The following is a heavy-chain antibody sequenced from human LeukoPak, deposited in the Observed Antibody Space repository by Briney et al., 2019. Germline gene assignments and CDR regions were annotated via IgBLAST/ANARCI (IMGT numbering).Heavy chain of an antibody. CDR2: IYSGGNT. D-gene: IGHD1/OR15-1a*01. Sequence: GGSVRLSCAASGFTVSTNYMSWVRQAPGKGLEWVSTIYSGGNTYYSDSVKGRFTISRDNSKNTVSLQMNSLRAEDTAVYYCAREKNSDDAFDIWGQGTMVTVSS. J-gene: IGHJ3*02. V-gene: IGHV3-53*01. CDR1: GFTVSTNY. CDR3: AREKNSDDAFDI.